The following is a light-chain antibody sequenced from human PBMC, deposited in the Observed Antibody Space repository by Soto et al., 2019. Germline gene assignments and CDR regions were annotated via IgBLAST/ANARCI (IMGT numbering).Light chain of an antibody. Sequence: EIVLTQSPCTLALSPGARATLSCRASQSVSRNFLVWYQQKPGQAPRLLIYGASNRATAIPDRFSGSGSGTDLTLTVSRLEPEDFAVYYCQQYGSSPWTFGQGTKVDI. J-gene: IGKJ1*01. V-gene: IGKV3-20*01. CDR2: GAS. CDR3: QQYGSSPWT. CDR1: QSVSRNF.